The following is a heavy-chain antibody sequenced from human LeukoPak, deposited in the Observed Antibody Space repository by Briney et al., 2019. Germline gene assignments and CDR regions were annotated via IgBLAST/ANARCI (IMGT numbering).Heavy chain of an antibody. CDR2: IYYSGST. CDR1: GGSINSYY. Sequence: PSETLSLTCTVSGGSINSYYWSWIRQHPGKGLEWIGYIYYSGSTYYNPSLMSRITISVDRSQNQFSLKMRDVTAADTAVYFCATADWESFYFDSWGQGALVAVSS. J-gene: IGHJ4*02. CDR3: ATADWESFYFDS. D-gene: IGHD1-26*01. V-gene: IGHV4-59*06.